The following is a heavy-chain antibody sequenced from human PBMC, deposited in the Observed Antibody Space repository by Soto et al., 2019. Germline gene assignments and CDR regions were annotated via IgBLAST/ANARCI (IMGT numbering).Heavy chain of an antibody. CDR2: ISSSSSTI. CDR1: GFTFSSYS. Sequence: GGSLRLSCAASGFTFSSYSMNWVRQAPGKGLEWVSYISSSSSTIYYADSVKGRFTISRDNAKNSLYLQMNSLRAEDTAVYYCARETSSRSLYYYMDVWGKGTTVTVSS. V-gene: IGHV3-48*01. D-gene: IGHD1-26*01. CDR3: ARETSSRSLYYYMDV. J-gene: IGHJ6*03.